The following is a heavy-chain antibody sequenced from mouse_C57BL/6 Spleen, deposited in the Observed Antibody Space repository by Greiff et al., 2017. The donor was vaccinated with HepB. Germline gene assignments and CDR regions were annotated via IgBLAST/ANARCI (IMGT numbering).Heavy chain of an antibody. CDR2: ISSGGSYT. CDR1: GFTFSSYG. Sequence: EVKLVESGGDLVKPGGSLKLSCAASGFTFSSYGMSWVRQTPDKRLEWVATISSGGSYTYYPDSVKGRFTISRDNAQNPLYLQMSSLKSEDTAMYYCARQEAYWYCDVWGTGTTVTVSS. V-gene: IGHV5-6*02. CDR3: ARQEAYWYCDV. J-gene: IGHJ1*03.